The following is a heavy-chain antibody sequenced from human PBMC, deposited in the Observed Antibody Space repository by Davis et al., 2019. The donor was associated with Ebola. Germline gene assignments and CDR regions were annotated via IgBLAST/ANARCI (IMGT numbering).Heavy chain of an antibody. CDR3: ARGVAVGGFYFEY. V-gene: IGHV3-11*05. D-gene: IGHD6-19*01. CDR2: ISSKSTRT. CDR1: GFTFSDHY. J-gene: IGHJ4*02. Sequence: PGGSLRLSCAASGFTFSDHYMSWIRQAPGKGLEWVSKISSKSTRTEYADSVRGRFTISRDNSKNLLLLEMSSLRAEDTAVYFCARGVAVGGFYFEYWGQGTLVTVSS.